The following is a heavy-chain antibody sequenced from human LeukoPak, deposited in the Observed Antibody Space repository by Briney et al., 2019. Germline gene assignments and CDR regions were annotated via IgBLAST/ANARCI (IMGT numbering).Heavy chain of an antibody. V-gene: IGHV1-2*02. CDR1: GYTFTGYY. D-gene: IGHD3-22*01. J-gene: IGHJ3*02. CDR2: INPNSGGT. Sequence: VASVKVSCEASGYTFTGYYMHWVRQAPGQGLEWMGWINPNSGGTNYAQKFQGRVTMTRDTSISTAYMELSRLRSDDTAVYYCARRALVVVSSDAFDIWGQGTMVTVSS. CDR3: ARRALVVVSSDAFDI.